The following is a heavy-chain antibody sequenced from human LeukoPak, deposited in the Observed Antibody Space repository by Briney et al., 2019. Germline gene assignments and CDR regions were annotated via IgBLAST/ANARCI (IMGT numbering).Heavy chain of an antibody. J-gene: IGHJ3*02. V-gene: IGHV5-51*01. CDR1: GYSFTSYW. Sequence: GESLKISCKGSGYSFTSYWIGWVRQMPGKGLEWMGIIYPGDSDTRYSPSFQGQVTISADKSISTAYLQWSSLKASDTAMYYCARPMRYCSGGSCRTRGAFDIWGQGTMVTVSS. D-gene: IGHD2-15*01. CDR2: IYPGDSDT. CDR3: ARPMRYCSGGSCRTRGAFDI.